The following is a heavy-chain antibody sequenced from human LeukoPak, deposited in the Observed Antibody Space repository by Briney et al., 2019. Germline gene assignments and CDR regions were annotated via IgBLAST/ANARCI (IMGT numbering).Heavy chain of an antibody. J-gene: IGHJ4*02. D-gene: IGHD5-18*01. CDR3: GRRGDAAMAHFDH. V-gene: IGHV5-51*01. Sequence: GESLKISCKGSGYSFTNYWIGWVRQMPGIGLEWMGIIYPGDSDTRYSPSFQGQVTISADKSISTAYLQWSSLKASDTAMYYCGRRGDAAMAHFDHWGQGTRVPVPS. CDR2: IYPGDSDT. CDR1: GYSFTNYW.